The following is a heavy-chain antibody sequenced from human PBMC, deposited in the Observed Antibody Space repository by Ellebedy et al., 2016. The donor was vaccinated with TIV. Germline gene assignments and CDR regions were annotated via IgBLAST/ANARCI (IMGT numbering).Heavy chain of an antibody. CDR2: IYPGDSDT. CDR3: VAWGVGHFDY. D-gene: IGHD3-16*01. CDR1: GYSFTNYW. V-gene: IGHV5-51*01. J-gene: IGHJ4*02. Sequence: GESLKISCKGSGYSFTNYWIGWVRQMPGKGLEWMGIIYPGDSDTRYSPSFQGQVSFSADKSIRTAYLQWSSLKASDTAMYYCVAWGVGHFDYWGQGTQVTVCS.